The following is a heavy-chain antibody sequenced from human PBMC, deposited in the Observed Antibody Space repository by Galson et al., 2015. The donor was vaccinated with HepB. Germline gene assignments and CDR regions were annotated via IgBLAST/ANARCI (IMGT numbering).Heavy chain of an antibody. CDR2: IYWDDDK. J-gene: IGHJ6*02. CDR3: ARQLPNAYFYYGMDV. V-gene: IGHV2-5*02. Sequence: PALVKPTQTLTLTCTFSGFSLSTTGAGVGWIRQPPGRALEWLALIYWDDDKRYSPSLKSRLTITKDTSKNQVVLTMTNMDPVDTATYYCARQLPNAYFYYGMDVWGQGTTVTVSS. D-gene: IGHD2-2*01. CDR1: GFSLSTTGAG.